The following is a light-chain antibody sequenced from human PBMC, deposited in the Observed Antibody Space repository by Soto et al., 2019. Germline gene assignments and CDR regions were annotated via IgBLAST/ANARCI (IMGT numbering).Light chain of an antibody. V-gene: IGKV1-39*01. CDR1: QSISSH. J-gene: IGKJ1*01. Sequence: DIQMTQSPSSLSASVGDRVTITCRASQSISSHLNWYHQKPGKAPNLLIYTASTLQSGVPSRFSGSGSGTDFTLTISSLQPEDFSTYCCQQSYNSPWTFGQGTKVDIK. CDR3: QQSYNSPWT. CDR2: TAS.